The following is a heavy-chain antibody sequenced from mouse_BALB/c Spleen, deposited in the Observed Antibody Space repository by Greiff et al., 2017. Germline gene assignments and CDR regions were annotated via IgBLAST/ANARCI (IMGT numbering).Heavy chain of an antibody. D-gene: IGHD2-5*01. CDR1: GFTFSSYA. J-gene: IGHJ3*01. CDR2: ISSGGST. V-gene: IGHV5-6-5*01. CDR3: ARAGGSIVLVFAY. Sequence: EVKLMESGGGLVKPGGSLKLSCAASGFTFSSYAMSWVRQTPEKRLEWVASISSGGSTYYPDSVKGRFTISRDNARNILYLQMSSLRSEDTAMYYCARAGGSIVLVFAYWGQGTLVTVSA.